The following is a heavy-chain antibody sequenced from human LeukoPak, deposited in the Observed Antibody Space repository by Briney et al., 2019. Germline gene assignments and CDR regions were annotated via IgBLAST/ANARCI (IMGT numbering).Heavy chain of an antibody. J-gene: IGHJ5*02. CDR3: ARGRWEVRFDP. CDR2: ISHIGST. V-gene: IGHV4-34*01. D-gene: IGHD1-26*01. Sequence: SETLPLTCAVYGGSFSGHYRSWVRQPPGKGLEWIGEISHIGSTNYNPSLESRVTISVDTSKNQFSLKLSSVTAADTAVYYCARGRWEVRFDPWGQGTLVTVSS. CDR1: GGSFSGHY.